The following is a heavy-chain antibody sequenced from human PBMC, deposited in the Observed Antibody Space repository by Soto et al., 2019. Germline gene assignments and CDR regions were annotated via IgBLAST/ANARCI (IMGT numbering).Heavy chain of an antibody. CDR3: GRELSASTAGGYYYYYGMDV. V-gene: IGHV3-7*03. Sequence: GGSLRLSCAASGFTFSSYWMSWVRQAPGKGLEWVANISQVGTEKYYVDSVKGRFTISRDNAKNSLYLQMHSLRAEDTTGHSCGRELSASTAGGYYYYYGMDVWGQGCTVKVS. D-gene: IGHD3-16*01. J-gene: IGHJ6*02. CDR2: ISQVGTEK. CDR1: GFTFSSYW.